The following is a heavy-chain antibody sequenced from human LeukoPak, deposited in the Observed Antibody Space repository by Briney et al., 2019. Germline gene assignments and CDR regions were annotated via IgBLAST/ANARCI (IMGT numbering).Heavy chain of an antibody. V-gene: IGHV3-9*01. CDR1: GFTFDDYA. D-gene: IGHD3-10*01. Sequence: PGRSLRLSCAASGFTFDDYAMHWVRQAPGKGLEWVSGISWNSGSIGYADSVKGRFTISRDNAKNSLYLQMNSLRAEDTALYYCAKAMVWGVTSYGMDVWGQGTTVTVSS. J-gene: IGHJ6*02. CDR3: AKAMVWGVTSYGMDV. CDR2: ISWNSGSI.